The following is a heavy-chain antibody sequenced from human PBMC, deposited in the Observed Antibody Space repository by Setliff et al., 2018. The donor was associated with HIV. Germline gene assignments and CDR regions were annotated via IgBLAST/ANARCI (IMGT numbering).Heavy chain of an antibody. Sequence: SETLSLTCTVSGGSISSYQWSWIRQPPGKGLEWIGYISYGGNTDYNPSLKSRVTISGDTSKNQFSLKLSSVTAADTAVYYCALTGHRLLRGYMDVWGKGTTVTVSS. CDR2: ISYGGNT. CDR3: ALTGHRLLRGYMDV. V-gene: IGHV4-59*01. CDR1: GGSISSYQ. J-gene: IGHJ6*03. D-gene: IGHD2-15*01.